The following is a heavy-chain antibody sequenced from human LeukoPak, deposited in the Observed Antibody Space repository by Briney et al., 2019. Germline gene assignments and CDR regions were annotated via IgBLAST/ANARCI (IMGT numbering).Heavy chain of an antibody. Sequence: SETLSLTCTDSGASISNYYWNWIRQPPGKGLEWIGILYHSGDTKYNPSLKSRVNISVDRSKNQFSLNLSSVTAADTAVYFCANKVGGAFDVWGQGKLVTVSA. CDR1: GASISNYY. V-gene: IGHV4-59*08. J-gene: IGHJ3*01. CDR2: LYHSGDT. CDR3: ANKVGGAFDV.